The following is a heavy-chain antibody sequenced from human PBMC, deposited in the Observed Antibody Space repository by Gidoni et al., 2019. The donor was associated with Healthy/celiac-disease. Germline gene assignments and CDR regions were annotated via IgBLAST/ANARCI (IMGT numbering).Heavy chain of an antibody. J-gene: IGHJ4*02. CDR1: GYTLTGYY. CDR3: AREGGTTVTTSWANFDY. D-gene: IGHD4-17*01. CDR2: INPNSGGT. Sequence: QVQLVQSGAEVKKPGASVKVSCKASGYTLTGYYMHWVRQAPGQGLEWMGWINPNSGGTNYAQKFQGRVTMTRDTSISTAYMELSRLRSDDTAVYYCAREGGTTVTTSWANFDYWGQGTLVTVSS. V-gene: IGHV1-2*02.